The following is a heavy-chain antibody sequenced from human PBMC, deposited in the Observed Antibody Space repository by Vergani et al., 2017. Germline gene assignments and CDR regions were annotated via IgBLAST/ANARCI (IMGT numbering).Heavy chain of an antibody. D-gene: IGHD6-19*01. V-gene: IGHV4-4*02. J-gene: IGHJ5*02. CDR3: ARASILGSGWLRWFDP. CDR2: IYHSGST. Sequence: QVQLQESGPGLVKPSGTLSLTCAVSGGSLSSSNWWSWVRPPPGKGRVWSGEIYHSGSTNYNPSLKSRVTISVDKSKNQFSLTLSSVTAADTAVYYCARASILGSGWLRWFDPWGQGTLVTVSS. CDR1: GGSLSSSNW.